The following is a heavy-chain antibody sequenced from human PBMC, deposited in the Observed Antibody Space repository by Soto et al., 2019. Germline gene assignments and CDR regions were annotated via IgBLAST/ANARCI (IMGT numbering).Heavy chain of an antibody. Sequence: GASVKVSCKASGGTFSSYAISWVRQAPGQGLEWMGGIIPIFGTANYAQKFQGRVTITADESTSTAYMELSSLRSEDTAVYYCARVIAAHGGGGQNWFDPWGQGTLVTVSS. V-gene: IGHV1-69*13. CDR2: IIPIFGTA. CDR1: GGTFSSYA. CDR3: ARVIAAHGGGGQNWFDP. D-gene: IGHD6-6*01. J-gene: IGHJ5*02.